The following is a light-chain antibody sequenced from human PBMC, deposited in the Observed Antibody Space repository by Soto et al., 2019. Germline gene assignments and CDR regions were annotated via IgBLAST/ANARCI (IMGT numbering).Light chain of an antibody. CDR1: QGISSN. Sequence: DIQLTQSPSFLSASVGDRVTITCRASQGISSNLAWYQQKPGKAPKLLIYAASTLQSGVTSRFRGSGSGTEFTLTISSLQTEDFATYYCQQLNSYPVTFGGGTKVEIK. V-gene: IGKV1-9*01. J-gene: IGKJ4*01. CDR3: QQLNSYPVT. CDR2: AAS.